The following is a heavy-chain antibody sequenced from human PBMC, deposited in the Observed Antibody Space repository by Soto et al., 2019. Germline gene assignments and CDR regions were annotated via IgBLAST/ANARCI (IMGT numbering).Heavy chain of an antibody. Sequence: QVQLVESGGGVVQPGRFLRLSCAASGFTFSSYAMHWVRQAPCKGLEWVAVISYDGSNKYYADSVKGRFTISRDNSKNTLYLQMNSLRAEDTAVYYCARDRLRYNWNDFPYYYYGMDVWGQGTTVTVSS. CDR2: ISYDGSNK. D-gene: IGHD1-1*01. CDR3: ARDRLRYNWNDFPYYYYGMDV. V-gene: IGHV3-30-3*01. J-gene: IGHJ6*02. CDR1: GFTFSSYA.